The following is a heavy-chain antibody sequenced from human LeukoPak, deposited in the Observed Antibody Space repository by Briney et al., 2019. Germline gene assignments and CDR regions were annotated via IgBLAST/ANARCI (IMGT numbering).Heavy chain of an antibody. CDR1: GFTFSSYW. CDR2: IKQDGSEK. Sequence: GGALRLSCAASGFTFSSYWMSWVRQAPGKGLEWVANIKQDGSEKYYVDSVKGRFTISRDNAKSSLYLQMNSLRAEDTAVYYCARTRRDFWSGYYVDYWGQGTLVTVSS. J-gene: IGHJ4*02. V-gene: IGHV3-7*01. CDR3: ARTRRDFWSGYYVDY. D-gene: IGHD3-3*01.